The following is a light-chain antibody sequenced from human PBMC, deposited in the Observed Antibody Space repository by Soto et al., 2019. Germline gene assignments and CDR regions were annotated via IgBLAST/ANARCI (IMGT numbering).Light chain of an antibody. Sequence: EIVLTPSPATLSLSPGERATLSCRASRSVSTFLAWYQHKPGQPPRLLIYDASNRTTGIPARFSGSGSGTDFTLIISCLEPEDAAVYYCQQRGDWPPITFGQGTRREI. CDR3: QQRGDWPPIT. CDR2: DAS. CDR1: RSVSTF. J-gene: IGKJ5*01. V-gene: IGKV3-11*01.